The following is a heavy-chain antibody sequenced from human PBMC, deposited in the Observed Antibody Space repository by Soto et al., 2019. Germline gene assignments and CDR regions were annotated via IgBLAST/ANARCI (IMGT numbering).Heavy chain of an antibody. V-gene: IGHV4-30-4*01. J-gene: IGHJ4*02. CDR1: GGSISSGDYY. CDR2: IYYSGST. Sequence: PSETLSLTCTVSGGSISSGDYYWSWIRQPPGKGLEWIGYIYYSGSTYYNPSLKSRVTISVDTSKNQFSLKLSSVTAADTAVYYCARDSSLNYYDSSGPFDYWGQGTLVTVSS. CDR3: ARDSSLNYYDSSGPFDY. D-gene: IGHD3-22*01.